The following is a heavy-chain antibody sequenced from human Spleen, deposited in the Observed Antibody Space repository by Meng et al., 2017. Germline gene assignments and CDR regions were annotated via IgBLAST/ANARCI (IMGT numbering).Heavy chain of an antibody. V-gene: IGHV3-23*01. J-gene: IGHJ5*01. CDR1: GFSFNSYA. D-gene: IGHD7-27*01. CDR2: ISGSGGNT. CDR3: AGDPILTGDSRFDF. Sequence: GESLKISCAASGFSFNSYAMAWVRQAPGKGLEWVSSISGSGGNTYYAVSVRGRFTVARDNSKNTLYLQMNSLRAEDTAVYYCAGDPILTGDSRFDFWGQGTLVTVSS.